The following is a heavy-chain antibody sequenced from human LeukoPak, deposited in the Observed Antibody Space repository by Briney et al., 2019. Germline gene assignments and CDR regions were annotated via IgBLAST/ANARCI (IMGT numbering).Heavy chain of an antibody. D-gene: IGHD2-2*01. V-gene: IGHV3-23*01. CDR2: VSGGGGTT. Sequence: GGSLRLSCAASGFTFSSYAMSWVRQAPGRGLEWVSTVSGGGGTTYYADSVKGRFTISRDNSKNTLFLQMNSLRAEDTAIYYCAKDMGYCSSATCYGLDYWGQGTLVTVSS. J-gene: IGHJ4*02. CDR3: AKDMGYCSSATCYGLDY. CDR1: GFTFSSYA.